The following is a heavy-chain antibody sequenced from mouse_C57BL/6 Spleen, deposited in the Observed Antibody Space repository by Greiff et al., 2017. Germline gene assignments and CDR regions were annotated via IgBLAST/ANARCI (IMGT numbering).Heavy chain of an antibody. J-gene: IGHJ1*03. CDR3: SRIYYGYDDGYFDV. CDR1: GYTFTSYW. Sequence: QVQLQQPGAELVKPGASVKMSCKASGYTFTSYWITWVKQRPGQGLEWSGDIYPGSGSTNYNEKFKSKATLTVDTSSSTAYMQLSSLTSEDSAVYSCSRIYYGYDDGYFDVWGTGTTVTVSS. V-gene: IGHV1-55*01. CDR2: IYPGSGST. D-gene: IGHD2-2*01.